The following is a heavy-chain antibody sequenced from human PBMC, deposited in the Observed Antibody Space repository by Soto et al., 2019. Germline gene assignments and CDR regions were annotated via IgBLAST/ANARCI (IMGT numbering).Heavy chain of an antibody. Sequence: QVQLVQSGAEVRKPGASVTVSCRSSGDSFNDYYIHWVRQAPGQGFEWMGWINPNGGVTKDAQKFQGWVSMTRDTSIRTVYMQLSRLRSDDTAVYYCARESGGATATLDYYYFYMDVWGTGTTVTVSS. CDR2: INPNGGVT. CDR1: GDSFNDYY. V-gene: IGHV1-2*04. CDR3: ARESGGATATLDYYYFYMDV. J-gene: IGHJ6*03. D-gene: IGHD5-12*01.